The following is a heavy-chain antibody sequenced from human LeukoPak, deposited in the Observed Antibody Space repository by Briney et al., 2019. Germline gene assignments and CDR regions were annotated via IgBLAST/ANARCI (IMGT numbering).Heavy chain of an antibody. CDR1: GYTFTSYY. CDR2: INPSGGST. Sequence: ASVKVSCKASGYTFTSYYMHWVRQAPGQGLEWMGIINPSGGSTSYAQKFQGRVTMARNTSISTAYMELSSLRSEDTAVYYCARDFGSLGEAKRPTFDYWGQGTLVTVSS. CDR3: ARDFGSLGEAKRPTFDY. V-gene: IGHV1-46*01. D-gene: IGHD4-17*01. J-gene: IGHJ4*02.